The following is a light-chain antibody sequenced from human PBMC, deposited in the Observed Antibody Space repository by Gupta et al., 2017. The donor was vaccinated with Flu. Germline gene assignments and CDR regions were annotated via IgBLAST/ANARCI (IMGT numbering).Light chain of an antibody. CDR3: QQYYDLPPLT. CDR2: DAS. Sequence: DIQMTQSPSSLSASVGDRVSITCQASQDIRNYLNWYQQKPGKAPNLLISDASKLETGVPSRFRGSGSGTDCILTIRSLRPEDVATEYWQQYYDLPPLTFGGGTQVEIK. J-gene: IGKJ4*01. V-gene: IGKV1-33*01. CDR1: QDIRNY.